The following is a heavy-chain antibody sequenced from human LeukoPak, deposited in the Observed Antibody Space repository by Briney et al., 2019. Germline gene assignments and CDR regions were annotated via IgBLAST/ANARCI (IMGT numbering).Heavy chain of an antibody. Sequence: EASVKVSCKASGGTFSSYAISWVRQAPGQGLEWMGGIIPIFGTANYAQKFQGRVTITADESTSTAYMELSSLRSEDTAVYYCARDWASYYFDYWGQGTLVTVSS. D-gene: IGHD3-16*01. V-gene: IGHV1-69*01. J-gene: IGHJ4*02. CDR2: IIPIFGTA. CDR1: GGTFSSYA. CDR3: ARDWASYYFDY.